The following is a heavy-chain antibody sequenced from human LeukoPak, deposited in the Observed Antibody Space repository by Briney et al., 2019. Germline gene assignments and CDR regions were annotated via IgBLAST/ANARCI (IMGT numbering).Heavy chain of an antibody. V-gene: IGHV3-7*01. Sequence: PGGSLRLSCAASGFTFSDYYMSWIRQAPGKGLEWVANIKHDGSEKYYVDSVKGRFTISRDNAKNSLYLQMNSLRPEDTAVYYCARDQTPYYWGQGTLVTVSS. D-gene: IGHD3-16*01. CDR1: GFTFSDYY. CDR3: ARDQTPYY. J-gene: IGHJ4*02. CDR2: IKHDGSEK.